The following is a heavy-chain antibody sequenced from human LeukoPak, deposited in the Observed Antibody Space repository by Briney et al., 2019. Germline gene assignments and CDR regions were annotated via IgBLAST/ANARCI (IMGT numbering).Heavy chain of an antibody. CDR1: GFTSSTDD. Sequence: GGSLRLSCAASGFTSSTDDMHWVRQSTQKGLEWISSIGTDGDTYYLGSVKGRFTISRENAKNTLYLQMNSLRAEDTAVYYCARDLGTVVFDYWGQGTLVTVSS. CDR3: ARDLGTVVFDY. CDR2: IGTDGDT. J-gene: IGHJ4*02. V-gene: IGHV3-13*01. D-gene: IGHD4-23*01.